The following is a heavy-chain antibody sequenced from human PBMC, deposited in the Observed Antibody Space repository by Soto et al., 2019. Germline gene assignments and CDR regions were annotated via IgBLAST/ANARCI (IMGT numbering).Heavy chain of an antibody. CDR1: GGTFSSYA. CDR2: IIPIFGTA. CDR3: ASVVVTGHYYYGMDV. J-gene: IGHJ6*02. V-gene: IGHV1-69*13. Sequence: SVKVSCKASGGTFSSYAISWVRQAPGQGLEWMGGIIPIFGTANYAQKFQGRVTITADESTSTAYMELCSLRSEDTAVYYCASVVVTGHYYYGMDVWGQGTTVTVSS. D-gene: IGHD2-21*02.